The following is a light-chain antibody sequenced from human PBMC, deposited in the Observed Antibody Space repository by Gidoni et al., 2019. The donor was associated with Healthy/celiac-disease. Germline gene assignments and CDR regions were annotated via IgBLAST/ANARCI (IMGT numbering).Light chain of an antibody. CDR3: QQYYSSPYT. V-gene: IGKV1-8*01. J-gene: IGKJ2*01. CDR2: AAS. CDR1: QGISSY. Sequence: AIRITQSPSSLSASTGDRVTITFRASQGISSYLAWYPQKPGKAPKLLIYAASTLQSGVPSRFSGSGSGTDFTLTISCLQSEDFATYYCQQYYSSPYTFGQGTKLEIK.